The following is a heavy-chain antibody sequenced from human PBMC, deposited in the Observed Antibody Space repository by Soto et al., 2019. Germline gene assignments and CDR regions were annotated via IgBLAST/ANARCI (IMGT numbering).Heavy chain of an antibody. D-gene: IGHD1-26*01. CDR1: GGSVTSNY. CDR3: ARSVRTYFVLDY. J-gene: IGHJ4*02. V-gene: IGHV4-59*02. Sequence: PSETLSLTCTVSGGSVTSNYWTWIRQPPGKGLEWIGNLYYNGSSEYNPSLKNRVTISLDTPKNQFSLRLRSVTAADTAVYYCARSVRTYFVLDYWGQGALVTVSS. CDR2: LYYNGSS.